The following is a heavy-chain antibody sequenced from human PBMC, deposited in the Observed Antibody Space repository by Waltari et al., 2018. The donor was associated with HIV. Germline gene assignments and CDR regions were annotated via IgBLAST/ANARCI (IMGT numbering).Heavy chain of an antibody. Sequence: EVRLVESGGALIQPGGSLRLSCVASGFSVGDRSLTWVRQAPGKGLEWVAIIFSGGSTYYADSVRGRFIISRDNSKNTLYLQMNSLTAEDTAIYYCARGLGLTVAVSGIRPFDYWGQGTLVTVSS. CDR2: IFSGGST. CDR3: ARGLGLTVAVSGIRPFDY. D-gene: IGHD6-19*01. CDR1: GFSVGDRS. V-gene: IGHV3-53*01. J-gene: IGHJ4*02.